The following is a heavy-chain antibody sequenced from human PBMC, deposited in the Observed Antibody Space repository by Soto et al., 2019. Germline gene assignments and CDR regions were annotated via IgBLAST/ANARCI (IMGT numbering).Heavy chain of an antibody. CDR2: IYYTGST. Sequence: SETLSLTCTVSGGSINIYYWNWIRQPPGEGLEWIGYIYYTGSTNYNPSLKSRVTMSVDTSKNQFSLNLASLTAADTAIYYCARANWYSEYWGQGTLVTVSS. CDR1: GGSINIYY. CDR3: ARANWYSEY. V-gene: IGHV4-59*13. J-gene: IGHJ4*02. D-gene: IGHD7-27*01.